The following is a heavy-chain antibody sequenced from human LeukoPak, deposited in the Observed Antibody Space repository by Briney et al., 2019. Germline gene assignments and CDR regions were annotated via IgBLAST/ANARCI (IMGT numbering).Heavy chain of an antibody. D-gene: IGHD3-9*01. Sequence: SVKVSCKASGGTFSSYAISWVRQAPGQGLEWMGGIIPIFGTANYAQKFQGRVTITADESTSTAYMELSSLRSEDTAVYYCASTDSLRYFAWLYESYFDYWGQGTLVTVSS. CDR3: ASTDSLRYFAWLYESYFDY. V-gene: IGHV1-69*01. J-gene: IGHJ4*02. CDR1: GGTFSSYA. CDR2: IIPIFGTA.